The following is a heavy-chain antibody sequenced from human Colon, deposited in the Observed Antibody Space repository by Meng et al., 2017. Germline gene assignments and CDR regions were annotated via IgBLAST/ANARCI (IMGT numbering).Heavy chain of an antibody. J-gene: IGHJ4*02. CDR3: TTVSRSGDLDY. CDR1: GFTFSNAW. CDR2: IKSKTDGGTT. D-gene: IGHD3-3*01. Sequence: GESLKISCAASGFTFSNAWMSWVRQAPGKGLEWVGRIKSKTDGGTTDYAAPVKGRFNIARDDSKNTLYLQMNSLKTEDTAVYYCTTVSRSGDLDYWGQGTLVTVSS. V-gene: IGHV3-15*01.